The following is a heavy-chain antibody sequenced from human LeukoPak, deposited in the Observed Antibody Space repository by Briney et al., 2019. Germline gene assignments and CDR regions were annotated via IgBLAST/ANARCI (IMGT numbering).Heavy chain of an antibody. CDR3: ARAGTEYYYDMDV. V-gene: IGHV4-59*01. D-gene: IGHD3-10*01. J-gene: IGHJ6*02. CDR1: GTSISNYY. Sequence: SETLSLTCTVSGTSISNYYWSWIRQPPGKGLEWIGYISNSGNTNYSPSLKSRVTISLDTSRNQFSLKLKSVNAADTAVYYCARAGTEYYYDMDVWGQGTPVTVSS. CDR2: ISNSGNT.